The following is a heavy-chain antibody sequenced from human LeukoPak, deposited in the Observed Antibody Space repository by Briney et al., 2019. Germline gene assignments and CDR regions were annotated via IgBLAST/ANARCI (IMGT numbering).Heavy chain of an antibody. CDR1: GGTFSSYA. Sequence: SVKVSCKASGGTFSSYAISWVRQAPGQGLEWMGGTIPIFGTANYAQKFQGRVTITTDESTSTAYMELSSLRSDDTAVYYCARAILTTGYYKGWFDPWGQGTLVTVSS. D-gene: IGHD3-9*01. V-gene: IGHV1-69*05. J-gene: IGHJ5*02. CDR3: ARAILTTGYYKGWFDP. CDR2: TIPIFGTA.